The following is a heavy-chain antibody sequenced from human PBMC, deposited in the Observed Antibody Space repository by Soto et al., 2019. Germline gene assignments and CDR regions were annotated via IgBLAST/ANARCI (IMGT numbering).Heavy chain of an antibody. V-gene: IGHV4-61*01. CDR1: GGSVSSGSYY. J-gene: IGHJ4*02. D-gene: IGHD7-27*01. Sequence: PSETLSLTCTVSGGSVSSGSYYWSWIRQPPGKGLEWIGSIYYSGNTSYNPSLKSRVTISVDTAKNQFSLNLNSVTAADTAVYYCAKGSPGDKVDSWGQRTLVTVSS. CDR2: IYYSGNT. CDR3: AKGSPGDKVDS.